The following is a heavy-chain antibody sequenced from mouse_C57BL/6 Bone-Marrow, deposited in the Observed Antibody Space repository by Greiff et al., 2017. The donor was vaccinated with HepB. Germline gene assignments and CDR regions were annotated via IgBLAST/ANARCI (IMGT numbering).Heavy chain of an antibody. CDR1: GFSFNTYA. Sequence: VQLKESGGGLVQPKGSLKLSCAASGFSFNTYALNWVRQAPGKGLEWVARIRSKSNNYATYYADSVKDRFTISRDDSESMLYLQMNNLKTEDTAIYYCVRLTGLAYWGQGTLVTVSA. J-gene: IGHJ3*01. D-gene: IGHD4-1*01. V-gene: IGHV10-1*01. CDR2: IRSKSNNYAT. CDR3: VRLTGLAY.